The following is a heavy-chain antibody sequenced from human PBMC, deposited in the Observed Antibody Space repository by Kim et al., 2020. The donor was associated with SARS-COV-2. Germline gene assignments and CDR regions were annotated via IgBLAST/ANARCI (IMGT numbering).Heavy chain of an antibody. CDR2: INAGNGNT. CDR3: ARARRARGIAADFDY. V-gene: IGHV1-3*01. CDR1: GYTFTSYA. D-gene: IGHD6-13*01. Sequence: ASVKVSCKASGYTFTSYAMHWVRQAPGQRLEWMGWINAGNGNTKYSQKFQGRVTITRDTSASTAYMELSSLRSEDTAVYYCARARRARGIAADFDYWGQGTLVTVSS. J-gene: IGHJ4*02.